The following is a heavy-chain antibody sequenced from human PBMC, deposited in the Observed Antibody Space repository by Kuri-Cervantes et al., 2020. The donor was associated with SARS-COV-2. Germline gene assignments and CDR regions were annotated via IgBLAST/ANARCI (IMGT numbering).Heavy chain of an antibody. V-gene: IGHV4-38-2*02. Sequence: GSLRLSCTVSGYSISSGYHWGWIRQPPGKGLEWIGSIYYSGSTSYSPSLMSRVTISVDTSKNQFSLELTSVTAADTAIYYCARHEGVPAAFRLNWFDPWGQGTLVSVSS. J-gene: IGHJ5*02. CDR1: GYSISSGYH. CDR3: ARHEGVPAAFRLNWFDP. CDR2: IYYSGST. D-gene: IGHD2-2*01.